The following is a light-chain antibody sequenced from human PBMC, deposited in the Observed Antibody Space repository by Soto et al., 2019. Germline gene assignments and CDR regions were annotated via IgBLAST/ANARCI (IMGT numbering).Light chain of an antibody. CDR1: SSDVGAYNY. Sequence: QSALTQPASVSGSPGQSITISCTGTSSDVGAYNYVSWYQQHPGKAPKLMIYEVSNRLSGVSNRFSGSKSANTASLTISGLQAGDEADYYCSSYTSSSTWLFGGGPKLTVL. J-gene: IGLJ3*02. CDR3: SSYTSSSTWL. CDR2: EVS. V-gene: IGLV2-14*03.